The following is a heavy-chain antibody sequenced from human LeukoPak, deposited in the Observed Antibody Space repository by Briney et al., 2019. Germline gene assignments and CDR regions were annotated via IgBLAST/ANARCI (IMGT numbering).Heavy chain of an antibody. CDR3: ARLRTARPY. CDR2: IYHSGST. V-gene: IGHV4-30-2*01. Sequence: SQTLSLTCTVSGGSISSGGYYWSWIRQPPGKGLEWIGYIYHSGSTYYNPSLKSRVTISVDRSKNQFSLKLSSVTAADTAVYYCARLRTARPYWGQGTLVTVSS. J-gene: IGHJ4*02. CDR1: GGSISSGGYY. D-gene: IGHD6-6*01.